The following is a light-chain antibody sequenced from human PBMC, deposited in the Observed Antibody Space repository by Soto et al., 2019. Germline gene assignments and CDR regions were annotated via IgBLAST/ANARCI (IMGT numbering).Light chain of an antibody. V-gene: IGKV1-8*01. J-gene: IGKJ3*01. CDR3: QQYYSYPFT. Sequence: AIRMTQSPSSLSASTGDRVTITCRASQGISSYLAWYQQKPGKAPKLLIYAASTLQSGGPSRFSGSGSGTDFTLTISCLQSEDFATYYCQQYYSYPFTFGPGTKVDI. CDR1: QGISSY. CDR2: AAS.